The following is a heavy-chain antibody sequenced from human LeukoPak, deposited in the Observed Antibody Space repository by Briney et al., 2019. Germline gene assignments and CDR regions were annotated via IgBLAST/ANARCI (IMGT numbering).Heavy chain of an antibody. D-gene: IGHD3-16*01. CDR2: IYYIGTA. J-gene: IGHJ6*03. CDR1: GDSISIGDYR. CDR3: ARARGDSPRIYYYMDV. V-gene: IGHV4-30-4*01. Sequence: SQTLSLTCRVSGDSISIGDYRWSWIRQSPGKGLEWIGYIYYIGTAYYNPSLRSRVALSADTSKNQFSLKLNSVTVADSAVYFCARARGDSPRIYYYMDVWGKGTTVTVSS.